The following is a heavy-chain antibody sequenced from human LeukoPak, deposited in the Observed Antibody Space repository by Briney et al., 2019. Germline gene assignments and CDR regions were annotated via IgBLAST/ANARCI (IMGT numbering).Heavy chain of an antibody. D-gene: IGHD5-24*01. J-gene: IGHJ4*02. CDR1: GFTFNKYR. V-gene: IGHV3-7*01. CDR2: INQDGTNI. Sequence: PGGSLRLSCVPSGFTFNKYRMAWVRQAPGKALEWVANINQDGTNIYYLDSVGGRFAISRDNADGSLSLHMDSLTVEDTAVYYCARSQSTMATWSLDYWGRGTRVIVSS. CDR3: ARSQSTMATWSLDY.